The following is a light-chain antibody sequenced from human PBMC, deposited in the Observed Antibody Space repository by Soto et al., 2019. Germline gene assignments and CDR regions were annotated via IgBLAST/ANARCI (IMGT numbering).Light chain of an antibody. Sequence: DIVLTQSPDSLAVSLGERATINCKSSQSVLYSSNNKNYFAWYQQKPGQPPKLLIYWASTRESWVSDRFSGSGSGTDFILTISSLHAEDVSVYYCQQYFSTPLTFGGGTKVEIK. CDR2: WAS. CDR3: QQYFSTPLT. V-gene: IGKV4-1*01. CDR1: QSVLYSSNNKNY. J-gene: IGKJ4*01.